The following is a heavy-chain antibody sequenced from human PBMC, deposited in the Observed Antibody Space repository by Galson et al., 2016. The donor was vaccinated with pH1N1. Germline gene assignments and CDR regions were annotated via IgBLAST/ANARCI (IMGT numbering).Heavy chain of an antibody. CDR3: ARHGDRGTSWFHDGFDV. J-gene: IGHJ3*01. CDR2: IIPIFGTA. Sequence: SVKVSCKASGGTFSSYAISWVRQAPGQGLEWMGRIIPIFGTANYAQKFQGRVTITADESTSTAYMELSSLRSEDTASYYCARHGDRGTSWFHDGFDVWGHGTLVTVSS. V-gene: IGHV1-69*13. CDR1: GGTFSSYA. D-gene: IGHD2-21*01.